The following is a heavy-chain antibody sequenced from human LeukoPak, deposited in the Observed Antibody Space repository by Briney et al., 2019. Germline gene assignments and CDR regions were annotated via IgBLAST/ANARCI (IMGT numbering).Heavy chain of an antibody. D-gene: IGHD5-24*01. Sequence: GGSLRLSCAASGFTFSSYSMNWVRQAPGKGLEWVSSISSSSSYIYYADSVKGRFTISRDNAKNSLYLQMNSLRAEDTAVYYCARKRTDGYISYYFDYWGQGTLVTVSS. CDR1: GFTFSSYS. CDR3: ARKRTDGYISYYFDY. J-gene: IGHJ4*02. CDR2: ISSSSSYI. V-gene: IGHV3-21*04.